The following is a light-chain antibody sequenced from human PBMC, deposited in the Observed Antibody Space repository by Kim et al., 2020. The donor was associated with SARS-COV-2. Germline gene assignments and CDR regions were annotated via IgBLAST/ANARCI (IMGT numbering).Light chain of an antibody. Sequence: QSVLTQPPSVSGAPGQRVTISCTGSNSNIGSGFDVHWYQQLPGTAPKLLLYGNDTRPSGVPDRFSVSRSGTSASLAITGLHPVDEADYHCQSYDNILGGGFGGGTQLTVL. V-gene: IGLV1-40*01. J-gene: IGLJ3*02. CDR1: NSNIGSGFD. CDR3: QSYDNILGGG. CDR2: GND.